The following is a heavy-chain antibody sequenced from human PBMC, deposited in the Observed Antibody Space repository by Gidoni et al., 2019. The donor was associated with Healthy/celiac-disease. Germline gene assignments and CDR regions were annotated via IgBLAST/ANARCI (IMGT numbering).Heavy chain of an antibody. CDR3: TTSGAVAAVFDY. D-gene: IGHD6-19*01. J-gene: IGHJ4*02. CDR2: IKSKTDGGTT. Sequence: EVQLVESGGGLVKPGGSLSLSCAASGFTFSNAWMCWDRQAPGKGLEWVGRIKSKTDGGTTDYAAPVKGRFTISRDDSKNTLYLQMNSLKTEDTAVYYCTTSGAVAAVFDYWGQGTLVTVSS. CDR1: GFTFSNAW. V-gene: IGHV3-15*01.